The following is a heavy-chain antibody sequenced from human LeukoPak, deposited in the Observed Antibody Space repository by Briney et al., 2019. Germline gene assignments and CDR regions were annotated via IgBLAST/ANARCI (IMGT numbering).Heavy chain of an antibody. D-gene: IGHD3-9*01. V-gene: IGHV4-59*08. CDR2: MSYSGST. CDR1: GGSISGYY. Sequence: SETLSLTCTVSGGSISGYYWSWIRQPPGRGLEWIAYMSYSGSTKYNPSLKSRVTISVDTSKNQLSLRLSSVTAADTAVYYCARLPTAGYLNQWGQGTLVTVSS. J-gene: IGHJ4*02. CDR3: ARLPTAGYLNQ.